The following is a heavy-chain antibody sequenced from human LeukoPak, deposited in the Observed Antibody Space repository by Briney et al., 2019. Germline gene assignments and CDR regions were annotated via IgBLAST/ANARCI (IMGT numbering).Heavy chain of an antibody. Sequence: GGSLRLSCAASGFTFSSYSTNWVRQAPGKGLEWVSSISSSSSYIYYADSVKGRFTISRDNAKNSLYLQMNSLRAEDTAVYYCARVSIAVAGTSFDYWGQGTLVTVSS. V-gene: IGHV3-21*01. D-gene: IGHD6-19*01. CDR3: ARVSIAVAGTSFDY. CDR1: GFTFSSYS. J-gene: IGHJ4*02. CDR2: ISSSSSYI.